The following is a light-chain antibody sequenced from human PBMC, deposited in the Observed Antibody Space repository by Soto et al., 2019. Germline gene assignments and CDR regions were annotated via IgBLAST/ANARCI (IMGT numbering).Light chain of an antibody. Sequence: EVVMTQSPDTLSVYPGDRATLSCWASQSVGINLAWYQQKPGQAPRLLIYHASVRATGIPARFSGRGSGTEFTLTISSLQSEDFAVYYCKKFDNWPKTFGQGTKVDIK. V-gene: IGKV3-15*01. J-gene: IGKJ1*01. CDR2: HAS. CDR3: KKFDNWPKT. CDR1: QSVGIN.